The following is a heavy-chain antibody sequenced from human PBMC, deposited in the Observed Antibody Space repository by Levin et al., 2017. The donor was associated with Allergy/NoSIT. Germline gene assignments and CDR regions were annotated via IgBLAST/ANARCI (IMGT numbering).Heavy chain of an antibody. J-gene: IGHJ4*02. CDR1: GFTVSSSY. V-gene: IGHV3-53*01. Sequence: GGSLRLSCAASGFTVSSSYMSWVRQSPGKGLEWVSMIYSDGTTLYADSVKGRFTISRDTSKNTGYLQMTSLRADDTAKYYCARDRAEYNILTGYLNWGQGALVTVSS. CDR2: IYSDGTT. D-gene: IGHD3-9*01. CDR3: ARDRAEYNILTGYLN.